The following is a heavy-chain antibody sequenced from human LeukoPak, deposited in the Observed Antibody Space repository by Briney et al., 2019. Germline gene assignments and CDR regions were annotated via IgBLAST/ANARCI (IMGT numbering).Heavy chain of an antibody. Sequence: SETLSLTCVVYGGSFSDYYWTWIRQPPGKGLEWIGEINHSGNTNYNPSLKSRVTISVDTSKNQFSLKLSSVTAADTAVYYCAREESYYDSSGYYRDAFDIWGQGTMVTVSS. V-gene: IGHV4-34*01. CDR1: GGSFSDYY. CDR3: AREESYYDSSGYYRDAFDI. D-gene: IGHD3-22*01. CDR2: INHSGNT. J-gene: IGHJ3*02.